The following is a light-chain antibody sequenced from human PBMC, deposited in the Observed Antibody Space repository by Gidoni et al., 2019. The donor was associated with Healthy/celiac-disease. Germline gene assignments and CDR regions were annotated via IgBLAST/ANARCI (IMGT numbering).Light chain of an antibody. J-gene: IGLJ2*01. V-gene: IGLV2-14*01. CDR1: SSDVGGYNS. CDR3: SSYTVSTTRVV. CDR2: EVS. Sequence: QSALTQPASVSGSPGQSITISCTGTSSDVGGYNSVSWYQQHPGKAPKLMIYEVSNRPSGVPDRFSDSKSGNTASLTISGLQAEDESDYYCSSYTVSTTRVVFGGGTKLTVL.